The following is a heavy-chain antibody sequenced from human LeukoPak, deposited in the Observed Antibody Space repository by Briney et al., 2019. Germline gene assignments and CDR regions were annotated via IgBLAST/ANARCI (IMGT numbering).Heavy chain of an antibody. J-gene: IGHJ5*02. V-gene: IGHV3-53*01. Sequence: GGSLRLSCAASGFTVSSNYMSWVRQAPGEGLEWVSVIYSGGSTYYANSVKGRFTLSRDNSQNTLYLQMNSLRAEDTAVYYCARSPYLYNWFDPWGQGTLVTVSS. CDR2: IYSGGST. D-gene: IGHD3-10*01. CDR1: GFTVSSNY. CDR3: ARSPYLYNWFDP.